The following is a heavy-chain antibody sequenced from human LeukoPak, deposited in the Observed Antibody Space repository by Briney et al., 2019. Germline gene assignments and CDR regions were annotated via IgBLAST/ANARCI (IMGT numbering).Heavy chain of an antibody. CDR1: GGTFSSYA. V-gene: IGHV1-69*06. Sequence: SVKVSCKASGGTFSSYAISWVRQAPGQGLEWMGGIIPIFGTANYAQKFQGRVTITADKSTSTAYMELSSLRSEDTAVYYCARGRWYYYGSGSYTPVKNYYYGMDVWGKGTTVTVFS. CDR3: ARGRWYYYGSGSYTPVKNYYYGMDV. D-gene: IGHD3-10*01. J-gene: IGHJ6*04. CDR2: IIPIFGTA.